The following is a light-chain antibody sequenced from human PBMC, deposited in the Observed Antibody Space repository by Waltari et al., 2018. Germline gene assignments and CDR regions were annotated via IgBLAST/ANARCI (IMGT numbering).Light chain of an antibody. V-gene: IGKV3-15*01. CDR2: GAS. J-gene: IGKJ5*01. CDR1: QCVRSN. Sequence: EIVMTQSPATLSVSPGERATLSCRASQCVRSNLAWYQQTPGQAPRLLIYGASTRATGSPARCSGSGSGTEFTLTISSMQSEDFAVYYCQQYNNWPPNTFGQGTRLEIK. CDR3: QQYNNWPPNT.